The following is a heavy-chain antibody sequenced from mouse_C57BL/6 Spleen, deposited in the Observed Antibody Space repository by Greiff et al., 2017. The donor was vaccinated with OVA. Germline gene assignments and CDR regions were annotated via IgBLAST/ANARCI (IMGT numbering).Heavy chain of an antibody. CDR3: AREGTTVFDY. J-gene: IGHJ2*01. V-gene: IGHV5-4*01. D-gene: IGHD1-1*01. Sequence: EVQRVESGGGLVKPGGSLKLSCAASGFTFSSYAMSWVRQTPEKRLEWVATISDGGSYTYYPDNVKGRFTISRDNAKNNLYLQMSHLKSEDTAMDYCAREGTTVFDYGGQGTTLTVSS. CDR2: ISDGGSYT. CDR1: GFTFSSYA.